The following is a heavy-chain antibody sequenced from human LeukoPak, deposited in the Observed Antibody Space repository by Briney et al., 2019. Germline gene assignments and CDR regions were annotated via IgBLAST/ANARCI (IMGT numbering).Heavy chain of an antibody. CDR3: ARFRSSTYSSGWYQASFDY. CDR1: GYTFTSYG. V-gene: IGHV1-18*01. CDR2: ISAYNGNT. J-gene: IGHJ4*02. D-gene: IGHD6-19*01. Sequence: GASVKVSCKASGYTFTSYGISWVRQAPGQGLEWMGWISAYNGNTNYAQKLQGRVTMTTDTSTSTAYMELRSLRSDDTAVYYCARFRSSTYSSGWYQASFDYWGQGTLVTVSS.